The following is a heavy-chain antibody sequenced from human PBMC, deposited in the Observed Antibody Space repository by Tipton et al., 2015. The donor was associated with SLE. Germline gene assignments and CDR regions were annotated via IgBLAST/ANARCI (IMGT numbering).Heavy chain of an antibody. CDR2: IYSSGST. J-gene: IGHJ2*01. Sequence: TLSLTCTVSGGSTSSGGYYWSWIRQPAGKGLEWIGRIYSSGSTNYNPSLNSRVTISVDTSKNQFSLKLTSVTAADTAVYYCARDGGWYYDSSGYQGADWYFELWGRGTLVTVSS. D-gene: IGHD3-22*01. CDR1: GGSTSSGGYY. V-gene: IGHV4-61*02. CDR3: ARDGGWYYDSSGYQGADWYFEL.